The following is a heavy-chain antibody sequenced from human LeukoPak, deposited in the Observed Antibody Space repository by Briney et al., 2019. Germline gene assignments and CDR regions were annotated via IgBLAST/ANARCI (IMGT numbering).Heavy chain of an antibody. J-gene: IGHJ4*02. CDR3: ATTIIIAARHSGFDY. V-gene: IGHV1-2*06. D-gene: IGHD6-6*01. CDR2: INPNSVGT. CDR1: GYTFTPYY. Sequence: ASVKVSCKASGYTFTPYYMHWVRQAPGQRLEWMGRINPNSVGTNYAQKFQGRVTMTRDTSISTAYMELSRLRSDDTAVYYCATTIIIAARHSGFDYWGQGTLVTVSS.